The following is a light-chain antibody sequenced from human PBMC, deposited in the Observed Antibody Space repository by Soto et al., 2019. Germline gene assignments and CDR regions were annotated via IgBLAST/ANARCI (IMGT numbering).Light chain of an antibody. CDR3: GTWDSSLSAV. J-gene: IGLJ2*01. CDR2: DNN. CDR1: SSNIGNNY. V-gene: IGLV1-51*01. Sequence: QSVLTHPPSVSAAPGQKVTISCSGSSSNIGNNYVSWYQQLPGTAPKLLIYDNNKRPSGIPDRFSGSKSGTSATLGITGLQTGDEADYYCGTWDSSLSAVFGGGTKVTV.